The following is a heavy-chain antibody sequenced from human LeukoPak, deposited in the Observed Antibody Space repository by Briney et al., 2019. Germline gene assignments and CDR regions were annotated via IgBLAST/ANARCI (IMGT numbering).Heavy chain of an antibody. D-gene: IGHD6-13*01. V-gene: IGHV3-15*01. CDR1: GFTFSNAW. Sequence: GGSLRLSCAASGFTFSNAWMSWVRQAPGKGMEWAGRIKSKTDGGTTDYAAPVKGRFTISRDDSKNTLYLQMNSLKTEDTDMYYCTTDSPFVRQPGIAAAGTFLDAFDIWGQGTMVTVSS. CDR2: IKSKTDGGTT. CDR3: TTDSPFVRQPGIAAAGTFLDAFDI. J-gene: IGHJ3*02.